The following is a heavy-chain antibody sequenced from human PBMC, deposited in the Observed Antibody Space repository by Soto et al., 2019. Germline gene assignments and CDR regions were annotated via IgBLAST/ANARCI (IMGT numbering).Heavy chain of an antibody. V-gene: IGHV1-46*01. D-gene: IGHD3-10*01. CDR2: INTSGGST. CDR1: GYTFTSYY. J-gene: IGHJ3*02. Sequence: ASVKVSCKASGYTFTSYYMHWVRQAPGQGLEWMGIINTSGGSTSYAQKFRGRVTMTRDTSTSTVYMELSSLRSEDTAVYYCASHYYGSGSYYNAFDIWGQGTMVTVSS. CDR3: ASHYYGSGSYYNAFDI.